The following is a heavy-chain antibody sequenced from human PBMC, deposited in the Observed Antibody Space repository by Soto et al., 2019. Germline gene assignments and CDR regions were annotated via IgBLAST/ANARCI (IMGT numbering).Heavy chain of an antibody. V-gene: IGHV5-51*01. CDR3: ASGVVLVPTAILFRY. Sequence: PGESLKISCXTSGFSFTNYWIAWVRQMPGKGLEWMGVIYLSDSDTKYSPSFQGQVTISADKSISAAYLQWSSLEASDTAMYYCASGVVLVPTAILFRYWGQGTLVTVS. CDR1: GFSFTNYW. J-gene: IGHJ4*02. CDR2: IYLSDSDT. D-gene: IGHD2-2*02.